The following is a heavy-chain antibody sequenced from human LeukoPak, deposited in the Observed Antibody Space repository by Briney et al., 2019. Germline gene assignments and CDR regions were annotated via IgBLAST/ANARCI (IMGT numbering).Heavy chain of an antibody. D-gene: IGHD6-13*01. CDR3: ASLLRIAAVGNWFDP. CDR2: IYYSGGT. J-gene: IGHJ5*02. V-gene: IGHV4-39*01. CDR1: GGSISSVHYY. Sequence: SETLSLTCTVSGGSISSVHYYWGWIRQPPGKGLEWIGSIYYSGGTYYNPSLKSRVAISVDTSKNQFSLKLTSVTAADTAVYYCASLLRIAAVGNWFDPWGQGTLVTVSS.